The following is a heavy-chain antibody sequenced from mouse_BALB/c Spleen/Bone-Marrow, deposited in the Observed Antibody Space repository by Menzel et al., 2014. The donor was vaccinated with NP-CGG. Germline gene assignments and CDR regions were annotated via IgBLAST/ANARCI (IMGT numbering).Heavy chain of an antibody. CDR3: ARDYYGNSDY. J-gene: IGHJ2*01. D-gene: IGHD1-1*01. Sequence: EVQGVESGGGLVQPGGSLKLSCAASGFTFSSYGMSWVRQTPDKRLELVATINSNGGSTYYPDSVKGRFIISKDNTKNTLYLQMSSLESEDTAMYYCARDYYGNSDYWGQGTTLTVSS. CDR2: INSNGGST. CDR1: GFTFSSYG. V-gene: IGHV5-6-3*01.